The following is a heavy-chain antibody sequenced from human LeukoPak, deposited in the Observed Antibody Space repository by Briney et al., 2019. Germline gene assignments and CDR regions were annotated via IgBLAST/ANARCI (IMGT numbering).Heavy chain of an antibody. CDR1: GGSISSYY. D-gene: IGHD6-19*01. CDR2: IYYSGST. J-gene: IGHJ3*02. Sequence: SETLSLTCTVSGGSISSYYWSWIRQPPGKGLEWIGYIYYSGSTNYNPSLKSRVTISVDTSKNQFSLKLSSVTAADTAVYYCARGDSGWYVTAAHAFDIWGQGTMVTVSS. V-gene: IGHV4-59*01. CDR3: ARGDSGWYVTAAHAFDI.